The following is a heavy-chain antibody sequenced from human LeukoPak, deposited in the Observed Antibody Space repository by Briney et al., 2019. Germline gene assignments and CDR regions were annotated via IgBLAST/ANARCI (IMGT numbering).Heavy chain of an antibody. D-gene: IGHD5-18*01. CDR2: IYTRGST. J-gene: IGHJ6*02. V-gene: IGHV4-4*07. Sequence: SETLSLTCTVSGGSISSYYWSWIRQPAGKGLDWIGRIYTRGSTNYNPSPKSRVTMSVDTSKNQFSLKLSSVTAADTAVYYCARHTAMVRAYYYYYYGMDVWGQGTTVTVSS. CDR3: ARHTAMVRAYYYYYYGMDV. CDR1: GGSISSYY.